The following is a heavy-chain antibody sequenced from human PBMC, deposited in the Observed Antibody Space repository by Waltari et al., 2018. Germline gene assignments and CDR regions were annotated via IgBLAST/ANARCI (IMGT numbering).Heavy chain of an antibody. CDR3: ARDKVDYQYFDL. D-gene: IGHD4-17*01. Sequence: QVQLVQSGAEVKKPGSSAKVSRKASGATFSSYAISCGRQAPGQGLEWMGGIIPIFGTANYAQKFQGRVTITADESTSTAYMELSSLRSEDTAVYYCARDKVDYQYFDLWGRGTLVTVSS. CDR2: IIPIFGTA. V-gene: IGHV1-69*13. J-gene: IGHJ2*01. CDR1: GATFSSYA.